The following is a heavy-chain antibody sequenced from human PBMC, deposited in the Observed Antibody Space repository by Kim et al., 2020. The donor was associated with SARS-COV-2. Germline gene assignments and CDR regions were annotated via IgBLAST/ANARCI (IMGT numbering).Heavy chain of an antibody. CDR3: TSDSSGFDAFDI. Sequence: EYAASVKGRFTISRDDSKSIAYLQMNSLKTEDTAVYYCTSDSSGFDAFDIWGQGTMVTVSS. J-gene: IGHJ3*02. D-gene: IGHD3-22*01. V-gene: IGHV3-49*02.